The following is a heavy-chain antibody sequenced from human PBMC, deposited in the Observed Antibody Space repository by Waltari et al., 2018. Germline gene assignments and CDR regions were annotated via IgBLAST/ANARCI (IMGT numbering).Heavy chain of an antibody. Sequence: QVQLVQSGAEVKKPGASVKVSCKASGYTFTSYGISWVRQAPGQGLEWMGRINPNSGGTKYAQKFQGRVTMTRDTSISTAYMELSRLRSDDTAVYYCARDWTVYYDSSGYVAWGQGTLVTVSS. V-gene: IGHV1-2*06. CDR3: ARDWTVYYDSSGYVA. J-gene: IGHJ5*02. CDR2: INPNSGGT. CDR1: GYTFTSYG. D-gene: IGHD3-22*01.